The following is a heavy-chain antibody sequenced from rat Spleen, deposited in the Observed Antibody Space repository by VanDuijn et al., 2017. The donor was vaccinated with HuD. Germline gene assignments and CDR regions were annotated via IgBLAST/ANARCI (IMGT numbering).Heavy chain of an antibody. Sequence: EVQLVESGGGLVQPGRSLKLSCETSGFTFENYWMTLIRQAPGKGLEGVSSISNTGGNTYYRDSGKGRFTISRDNAKNTLYLQMESLRSEDTATYYCARGPFYNNYDGFAYWGQGTLVTVSS. V-gene: IGHV5-31*01. CDR3: ARGPFYNNYDGFAY. CDR2: ISNTGGNT. CDR1: GFTFENYW. J-gene: IGHJ3*01. D-gene: IGHD1-10*01.